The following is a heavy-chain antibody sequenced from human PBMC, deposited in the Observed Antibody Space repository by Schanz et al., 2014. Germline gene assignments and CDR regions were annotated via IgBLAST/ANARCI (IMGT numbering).Heavy chain of an antibody. J-gene: IGHJ4*02. Sequence: EVQLVESGGGLVQPGGSLRLSCAASGFTFSSYSMNWVRQAPGKGLEWVSYISSSSSTRYYADSVKGRFTISRDNSKNTLYLQMKSLRAEDTAVYYCARKVVATIGGYYDNWGQGTLVTVSS. D-gene: IGHD5-12*01. V-gene: IGHV3-48*01. CDR3: ARKVVATIGGYYDN. CDR1: GFTFSSYS. CDR2: ISSSSSTR.